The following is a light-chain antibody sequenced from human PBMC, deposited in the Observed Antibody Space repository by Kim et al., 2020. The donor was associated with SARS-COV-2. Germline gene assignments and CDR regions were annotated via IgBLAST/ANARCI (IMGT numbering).Light chain of an antibody. J-gene: IGKJ4*01. CDR1: QSVSIY. V-gene: IGKV3-11*01. CDR2: DAS. Sequence: EIVLTQSPATLSLSPGERATLSCRASQSVSIYLAWYQQKPGQAPRLLIHDASNRATGIPPRFRGSGSGTDFTLTISSLEPEDFALYYCQQRADWPVTFSGGTKVDIK. CDR3: QQRADWPVT.